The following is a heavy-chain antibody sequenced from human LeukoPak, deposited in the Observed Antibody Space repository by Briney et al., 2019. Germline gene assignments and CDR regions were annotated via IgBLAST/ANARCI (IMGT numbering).Heavy chain of an antibody. CDR1: GFTFDDYA. D-gene: IGHD3-10*01. CDR2: ISLNSGSI. V-gene: IGHV3-9*01. CDR3: VRDAGSYGFDH. J-gene: IGHJ4*02. Sequence: GRSLRLSCAASGFTFDDYAMHWVRQGPGKGLEWVSDISLNSGSIRYADSVKGRFTISRDNAKNTLYLQLNSLRTEDTALYYCVRDAGSYGFDHWGQGTLVTVSS.